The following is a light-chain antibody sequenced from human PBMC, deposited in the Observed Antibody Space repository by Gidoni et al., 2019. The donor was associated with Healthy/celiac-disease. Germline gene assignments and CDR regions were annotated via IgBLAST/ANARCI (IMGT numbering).Light chain of an antibody. J-gene: IGKJ3*01. CDR2: GAS. CDR3: QQYNNWPLK. CDR1: QSVSSN. Sequence: EIVMTQSPATLSVSPGERATLSCRASQSVSSNLAWYQQKPGQAPRLLIYGASTRATGIPARCSGSGSGTEFTLTISSLQSEDFAVYYCQQYNNWPLKFXPXTKVDIK. V-gene: IGKV3-15*01.